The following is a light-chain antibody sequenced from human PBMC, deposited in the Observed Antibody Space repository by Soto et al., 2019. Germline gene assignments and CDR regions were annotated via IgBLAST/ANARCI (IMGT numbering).Light chain of an antibody. Sequence: DIQMTQSPSTLSASVGDRVTITCRASQSISSWLAWYQQKPGKAPKLLIYKASSLESGVPSRFSGSGSGTEFTLTISSLQTDDFATYYCQKYNSYRRTFGQGTKVEIK. J-gene: IGKJ1*01. CDR3: QKYNSYRRT. CDR2: KAS. CDR1: QSISSW. V-gene: IGKV1-5*03.